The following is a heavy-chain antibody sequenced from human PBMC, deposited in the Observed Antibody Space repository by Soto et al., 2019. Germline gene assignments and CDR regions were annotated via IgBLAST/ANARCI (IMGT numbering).Heavy chain of an antibody. J-gene: IGHJ6*02. V-gene: IGHV1-2*04. Sequence: ASVKVSCKASGYTFTGYYMHWVRQAPGQGLGWMGWINPNSGGTNYAQKFQGWVTMTRDTSISTAYMELSRLRSDDTAVYYCARDGYDFWSGLYGMDVWGQGTTVTVSS. CDR2: INPNSGGT. D-gene: IGHD3-3*01. CDR1: GYTFTGYY. CDR3: ARDGYDFWSGLYGMDV.